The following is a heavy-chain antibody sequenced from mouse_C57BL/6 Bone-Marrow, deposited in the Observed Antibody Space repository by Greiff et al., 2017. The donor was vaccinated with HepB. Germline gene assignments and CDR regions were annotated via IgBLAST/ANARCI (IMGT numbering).Heavy chain of an antibody. CDR3: ARDRDYYGSSPSYYFDY. V-gene: IGHV5-4*01. CDR1: GFTFSSYA. CDR2: ISDGGSYT. J-gene: IGHJ2*01. Sequence: EVQRVESGGGLVKPGGSLKLSCAASGFTFSSYAMSWVRQTPEKRLEWVATISDGGSYTYYPDNVKGRFTISRDNAKNNLYLQMSHLKSEDTAMYYCARDRDYYGSSPSYYFDYWGQGTTLTVSS. D-gene: IGHD1-1*01.